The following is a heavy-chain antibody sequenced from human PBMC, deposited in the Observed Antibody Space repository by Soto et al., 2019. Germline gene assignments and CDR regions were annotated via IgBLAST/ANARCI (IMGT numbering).Heavy chain of an antibody. Sequence: ASVKVSCKASGYTFTGYGISWVRQAPGQGLEWMGWISAYNGNTNYAQKLQGRVTMTTDTSTSTAYMELRSLRSDDTAVYYCARLEDSSGYGDFGYWGQGTLVTVSS. D-gene: IGHD3-22*01. CDR3: ARLEDSSGYGDFGY. J-gene: IGHJ4*02. CDR2: ISAYNGNT. V-gene: IGHV1-18*04. CDR1: GYTFTGYG.